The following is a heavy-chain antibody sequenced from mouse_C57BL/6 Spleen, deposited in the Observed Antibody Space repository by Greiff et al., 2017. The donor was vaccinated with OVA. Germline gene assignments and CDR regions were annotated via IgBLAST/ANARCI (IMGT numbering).Heavy chain of an antibody. CDR1: GYAFTNYL. CDR2: INPGSGGT. D-gene: IGHD2-12*01. J-gene: IGHJ2*01. CDR3: SRGGSNDPHFDY. V-gene: IGHV1-54*01. Sequence: QVQLQQSGAELVRPGTSVKVSCKASGYAFTNYLIEWVKQRPGQGLEWIGVINPGSGGTNYNEKFKGKATLTADKSSSTAYMQLSSLTSEDSAVYVCSRGGSNDPHFDYWGQGTTLTVSA.